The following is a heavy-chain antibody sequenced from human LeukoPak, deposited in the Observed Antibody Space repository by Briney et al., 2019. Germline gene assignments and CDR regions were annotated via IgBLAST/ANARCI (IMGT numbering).Heavy chain of an antibody. D-gene: IGHD5-12*01. V-gene: IGHV5-51*01. Sequence: GASLQISCKGSGSTFSTYWVAWVRPLPGKGLEWMGVIHPDDSDIRYSPSFQGQVTISADKSISTAFLQWRSLKASDTAMYYCARSDYWSYAMNVWGQGTTVTVSS. CDR1: GSTFSTYW. J-gene: IGHJ6*02. CDR3: ARSDYWSYAMNV. CDR2: IHPDDSDI.